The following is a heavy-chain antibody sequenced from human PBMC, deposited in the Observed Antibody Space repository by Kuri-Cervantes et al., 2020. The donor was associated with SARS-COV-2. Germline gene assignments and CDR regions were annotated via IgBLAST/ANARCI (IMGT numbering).Heavy chain of an antibody. CDR3: AGGEGVRGLMVLFQWGGAGPLDF. CDR1: GYTFTGYY. D-gene: IGHD3-10*01. CDR2: INPNSGGT. V-gene: IGHV1-2*04. Sequence: ASVKVSCKASGYTFTGYYMHWVRQAPGQGLEWMGWINPNSGGTNYAQKFQGWVTMTRDTSISTVYMELSRLRSDDTAVYYCAGGEGVRGLMVLFQWGGAGPLDFWGQGTLVTVSS. J-gene: IGHJ4*02.